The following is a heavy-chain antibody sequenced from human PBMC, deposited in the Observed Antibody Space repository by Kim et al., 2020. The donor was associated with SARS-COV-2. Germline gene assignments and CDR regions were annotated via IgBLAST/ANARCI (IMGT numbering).Heavy chain of an antibody. V-gene: IGHV4-34*01. J-gene: IGHJ4*02. CDR3: ARGVRGY. CDR1: GGSFSGYQ. CDR2: INDSGST. Sequence: SETLSLTCAVYGGSFSGYQWSWIRQSPGKGLEWIGQINDSGSTNYNPSLKSRVTISVDTSKNQFSLKLTSVTAADTAVYYCARGVRGYWGQGTLVTVSS.